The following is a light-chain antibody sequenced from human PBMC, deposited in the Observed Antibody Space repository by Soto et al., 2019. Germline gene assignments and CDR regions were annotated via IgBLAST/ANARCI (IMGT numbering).Light chain of an antibody. Sequence: DLHINQSPSTLSASVGDSFTLTCRASQSVSNWLAWYQQKPGKAPKLLIYAASSLQSGVPSRFSGSGSGTDFTLTISSLQPEDFATYYCQQSYSTPLTSGGGTKVDI. CDR2: AAS. CDR1: QSVSNW. J-gene: IGKJ4*01. V-gene: IGKV1-39*01. CDR3: QQSYSTPLT.